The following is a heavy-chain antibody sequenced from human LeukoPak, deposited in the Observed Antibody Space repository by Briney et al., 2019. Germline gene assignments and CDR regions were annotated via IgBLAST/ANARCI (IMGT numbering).Heavy chain of an antibody. J-gene: IGHJ6*02. CDR1: GYTFTSYD. Sequence: ASVKVSCKASGYTFTSYDINWVRQATGQGLEWMGWMNPNSGNTGYAQKFQGRVTMTRNTSISTAYMELSSLRSEDTAVYYCARGYDSWRDYYYGMDVGAKGPRSPSP. V-gene: IGHV1-8*01. D-gene: IGHD3-3*01. CDR2: MNPNSGNT. CDR3: ARGYDSWRDYYYGMDV.